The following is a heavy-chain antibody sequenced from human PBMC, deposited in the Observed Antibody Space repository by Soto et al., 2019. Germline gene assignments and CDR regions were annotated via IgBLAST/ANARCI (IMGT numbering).Heavy chain of an antibody. CDR1: GFTYSSSA. CDR3: AADERLVNFGTRPFDP. D-gene: IGHD3-10*01. V-gene: IGHV1-58*01. J-gene: IGHJ5*02. Sequence: QMQLVKSGPEVKKPGTSVKVSCKASGFTYSSSAVQWIRQARGQRLEWIGWIVAGTGNTNYAQKFQGRVTITTDMSTSTAYMELSSLRSEDSAVYYCAADERLVNFGTRPFDPWGQGTLVTVSS. CDR2: IVAGTGNT.